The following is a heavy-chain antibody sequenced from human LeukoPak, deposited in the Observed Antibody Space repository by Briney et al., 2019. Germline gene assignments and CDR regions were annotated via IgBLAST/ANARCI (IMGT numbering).Heavy chain of an antibody. J-gene: IGHJ4*02. CDR2: ISGSGGST. Sequence: GGSLRLSCAASGFTFSSYAMSWVRQAPGKGLEWVSAISGSGGSTYYADSVKGRFTISRDNSKNTLYLQMNSLRAEVTAVYYCASHIVVVPAAIDYWGQGTLVTVSS. D-gene: IGHD2-2*01. CDR3: ASHIVVVPAAIDY. CDR1: GFTFSSYA. V-gene: IGHV3-23*01.